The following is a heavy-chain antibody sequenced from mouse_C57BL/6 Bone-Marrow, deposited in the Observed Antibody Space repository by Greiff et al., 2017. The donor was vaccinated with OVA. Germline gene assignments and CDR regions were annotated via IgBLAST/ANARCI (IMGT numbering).Heavy chain of an antibody. J-gene: IGHJ2*01. Sequence: QVQLQQPGAELVRPGSSVKLSCKASGYTFTSYWMDWVKQRPGQGLEWIGNIYPSDSETHYNQQFTDKATLTVDKSSSTAYMQLSSLTSEDSAVYYCARGITTVPWGQGTTLTVSS. D-gene: IGHD1-1*01. V-gene: IGHV1-61*01. CDR3: ARGITTVP. CDR1: GYTFTSYW. CDR2: IYPSDSET.